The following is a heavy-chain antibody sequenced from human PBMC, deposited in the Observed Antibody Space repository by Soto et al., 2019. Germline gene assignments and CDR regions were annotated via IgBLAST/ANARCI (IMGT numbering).Heavy chain of an antibody. Sequence: SATLSLTCTVSVGSISIYSWSCIRQAAGKGLEWIGRIYASGSTNYNPTLESRLTISVDTSKNQFSLKLSSVTAADTAVYYCAVLGDFQSSNHAMDVWGQGTTVTVSS. V-gene: IGHV4-4*07. CDR2: IYASGST. J-gene: IGHJ6*02. CDR3: AVLGDFQSSNHAMDV. D-gene: IGHD3-10*01. CDR1: VGSISIYS.